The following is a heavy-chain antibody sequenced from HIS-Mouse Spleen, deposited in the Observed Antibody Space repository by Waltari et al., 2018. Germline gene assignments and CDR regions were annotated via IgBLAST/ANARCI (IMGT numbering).Heavy chain of an antibody. CDR2: IYYRGST. J-gene: IGHJ4*02. CDR3: AGGPHELGMSGYFDY. D-gene: IGHD7-27*01. Sequence: QLQLQESGPGLVKPSETLSLTCTVSGGSISSSSYYWGWIRQPPGKGLEWFGSIYYRGSTYYNPSLKGRVTISLDTSKNQFSLKLSSVTAADTAVYYCAGGPHELGMSGYFDYWGQGTLVTVSS. CDR1: GGSISSSSYY. V-gene: IGHV4-39*07.